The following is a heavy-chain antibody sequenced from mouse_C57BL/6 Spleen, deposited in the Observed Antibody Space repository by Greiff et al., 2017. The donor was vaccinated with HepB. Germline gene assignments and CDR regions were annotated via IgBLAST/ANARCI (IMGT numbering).Heavy chain of an antibody. Sequence: VQLQQSGPELVKPGASVKISCKASGYAFSSSWMNWVKQRPGKGLEWIGRIYPGDGDTNYNGKFKGKATLTADKSSSTAYMQLSSLTSEDSAVYYCARHGSPPYWYFDVWGTGTTVTVSS. J-gene: IGHJ1*03. D-gene: IGHD1-1*01. CDR1: GYAFSSSW. CDR3: ARHGSPPYWYFDV. V-gene: IGHV1-82*01. CDR2: IYPGDGDT.